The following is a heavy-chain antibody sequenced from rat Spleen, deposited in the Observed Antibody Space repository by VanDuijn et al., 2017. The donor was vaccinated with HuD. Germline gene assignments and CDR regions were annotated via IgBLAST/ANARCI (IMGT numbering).Heavy chain of an antibody. J-gene: IGHJ4*01. CDR3: AIGYGGDDVMDA. Sequence: QVQLKESGPGLVQPSQTLSLTCTVSGFSLTSYHVSWVRQPPGKGREWMGVRWTGGSTAYNSLLKSRLSIRRDTSKSQVLLKMNRVQTENAAAYYCAIGYGGDDVMDARGQGASVTVSA. CDR1: GFSLTSYH. CDR2: RWTGGST. V-gene: IGHV2-43*01. D-gene: IGHD1-11*01.